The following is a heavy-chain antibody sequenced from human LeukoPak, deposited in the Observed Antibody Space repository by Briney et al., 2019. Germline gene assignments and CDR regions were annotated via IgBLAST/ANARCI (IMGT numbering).Heavy chain of an antibody. CDR1: GGSISSGGYY. CDR2: IYYSGST. Sequence: ASETLSLTCTVSGGSISSGGYYWSWIRQHPGKGLEWIGYIYYSGSTYYNPSLKSRVSLSMDTSKNQFSLNLSSVTAADTALYYCTRVDSGGYYLYNWFDPWGQGTLVTVSS. J-gene: IGHJ5*02. CDR3: TRVDSGGYYLYNWFDP. D-gene: IGHD3-22*01. V-gene: IGHV4-30-4*08.